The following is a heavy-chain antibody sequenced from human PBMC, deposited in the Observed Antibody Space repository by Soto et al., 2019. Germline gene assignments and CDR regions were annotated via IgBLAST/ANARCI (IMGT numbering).Heavy chain of an antibody. J-gene: IGHJ4*02. CDR3: ARGSYYYDSSGYYHY. CDR2: ISAYNGNT. V-gene: IGHV1-18*01. CDR1: GYTFTSYG. D-gene: IGHD3-22*01. Sequence: ASVKVSCKASGYTFTSYGISWVRQAPGQGLEWMGWISAYNGNTIYAQKLQGRVTMTTDTSTSTAYMELRSLRSDDTAVYYCARGSYYYDSSGYYHYWGQGTLVTVSS.